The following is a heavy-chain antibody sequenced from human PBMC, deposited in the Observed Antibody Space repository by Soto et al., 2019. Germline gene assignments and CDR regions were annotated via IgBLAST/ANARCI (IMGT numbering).Heavy chain of an antibody. CDR3: ARFDSSIFGVVYYYYGMDV. J-gene: IGHJ6*02. CDR1: GYTFTGYY. V-gene: IGHV1-2*02. CDR2: INPNSGGT. Sequence: ASVKVSCKASGYTFTGYYMHWVRQAPGQGLEWMGWINPNSGGTNYAQKFQGRVTMTRDTSISTAYMELSRLRSDDTAVYYCARFDSSIFGVVYYYYGMDVWGQGTTVTVSS. D-gene: IGHD3-3*01.